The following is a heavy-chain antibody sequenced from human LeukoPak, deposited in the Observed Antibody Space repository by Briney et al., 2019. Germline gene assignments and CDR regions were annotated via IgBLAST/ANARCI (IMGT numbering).Heavy chain of an antibody. CDR3: AKVAQITMIVVDAFDI. J-gene: IGHJ3*02. CDR1: GFTFSSYS. Sequence: PGGSLRLSCAASGFTFSSYSMNWVRQAPGKGLEWVSGISGSGRSTYYADSVKGRFTISRDNSKNTLYLQMNSLRAEDTAVYYCAKVAQITMIVVDAFDIWGQGTVVTVSS. V-gene: IGHV3-23*01. D-gene: IGHD3-22*01. CDR2: ISGSGRST.